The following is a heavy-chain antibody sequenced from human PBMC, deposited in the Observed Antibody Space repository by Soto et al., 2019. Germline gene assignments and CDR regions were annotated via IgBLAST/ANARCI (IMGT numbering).Heavy chain of an antibody. CDR3: AGHPHIAAGNRYGMDV. D-gene: IGHD6-6*01. CDR1: GYSFTSYW. CDR2: IYPGDSDT. Sequence: GESLKISCKGSGYSFTSYWIGWVRQMPGKGLEWMGIIYPGDSDTRYSPSFQGQVTISADKSISTAYLQWSSLKASDTAMYYCAGHPHIAAGNRYGMDVWGQGTTVTVSS. V-gene: IGHV5-51*01. J-gene: IGHJ6*02.